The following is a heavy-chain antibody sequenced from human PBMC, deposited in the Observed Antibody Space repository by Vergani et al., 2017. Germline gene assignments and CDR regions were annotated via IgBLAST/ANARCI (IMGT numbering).Heavy chain of an antibody. V-gene: IGHV3-48*01. CDR2: ISSSSSTI. D-gene: IGHD3-22*01. J-gene: IGHJ3*02. CDR3: ARDVYYYDSSASADI. Sequence: EVQLVESGGGLVQPGGSLRLSCAASGFTFSSYSMNWVRQAPGKGLEWGSYISSSSSTIYYADSVKGRFTISRDNAKTSLYLQMNSLRAEDTAVYYCARDVYYYDSSASADIWGQGTMVTVSS. CDR1: GFTFSSYS.